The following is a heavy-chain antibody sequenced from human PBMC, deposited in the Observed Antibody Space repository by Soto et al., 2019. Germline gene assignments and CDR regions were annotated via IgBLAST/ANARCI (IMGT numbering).Heavy chain of an antibody. CDR3: ARGISGDAFDI. Sequence: PSETLSLTCAVYGGSFSGYYWSWIRQPPGKGLEWIGEINHSGSTNYNPSFKSRVTISVDTSKNQFSLKLSSVTAADTAVYYCARGISGDAFDIWGQGTMVTVSS. D-gene: IGHD3-3*02. J-gene: IGHJ3*02. V-gene: IGHV4-34*01. CDR2: INHSGST. CDR1: GGSFSGYY.